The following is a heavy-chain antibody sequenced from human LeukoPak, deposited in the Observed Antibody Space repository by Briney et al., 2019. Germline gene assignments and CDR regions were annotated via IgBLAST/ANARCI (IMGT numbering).Heavy chain of an antibody. J-gene: IGHJ5*02. Sequence: GGSLRLSCAASGFTFSSYSMNWVRQAPGKGLEWVSSISSSSRYIYYADSVKGRFTISRDNAKNSLYLQMNSLRAEDTAVYYCARDYYDSSGYYDRWGQGTLVTVSS. CDR3: ARDYYDSSGYYDR. V-gene: IGHV3-21*01. CDR2: ISSSSRYI. CDR1: GFTFSSYS. D-gene: IGHD3-22*01.